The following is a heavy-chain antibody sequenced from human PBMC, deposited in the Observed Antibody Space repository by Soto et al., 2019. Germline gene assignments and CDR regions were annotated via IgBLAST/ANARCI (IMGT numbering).Heavy chain of an antibody. J-gene: IGHJ4*02. V-gene: IGHV3-21*01. CDR1: GFTFDSHS. Sequence: PGGSLRLSCETSGFTFDSHSMNWVRQAPGKGLEWVSSISSRSTLIYYADSVKGRFTISRDNDKQSLYLQLNSLRPEDSALYYCAKDRGEGTLGLDSWGPGTLVTVSS. D-gene: IGHD3-16*01. CDR3: AKDRGEGTLGLDS. CDR2: ISSRSTLI.